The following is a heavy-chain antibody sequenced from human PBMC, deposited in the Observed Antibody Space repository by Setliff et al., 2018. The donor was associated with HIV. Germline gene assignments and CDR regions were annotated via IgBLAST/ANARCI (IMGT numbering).Heavy chain of an antibody. CDR1: GFASSSYA. D-gene: IGHD1-26*01. J-gene: IGHJ4*02. Sequence: GSLRLSCAASGFASSSYAMSWVRQAPGKGLEWVSSISGGATNTYYADSVRGRFTISSDNSKNTIYLQMNSLRAEDTALYYCAKDIGTTHLYYFDSWGQGTLVTVSS. CDR2: ISGGATNT. CDR3: AKDIGTTHLYYFDS. V-gene: IGHV3-23*01.